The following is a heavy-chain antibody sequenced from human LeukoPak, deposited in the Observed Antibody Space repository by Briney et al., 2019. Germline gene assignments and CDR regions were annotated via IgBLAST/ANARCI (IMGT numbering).Heavy chain of an antibody. D-gene: IGHD3-16*02. CDR1: GFTFSSYE. CDR3: AHYDYVWGSYPIH. CDR2: IKQDGSEK. J-gene: IGHJ4*02. V-gene: IGHV3-7*01. Sequence: GGSLRLSCAASGFTFSSYEMNWARQAPGKGLEWVANIKQDGSEKYYVDSVKGRFTISRDNAKNSLYLQMNSLRAEDTAVYYCAHYDYVWGSYPIHWGQGTLVTVSS.